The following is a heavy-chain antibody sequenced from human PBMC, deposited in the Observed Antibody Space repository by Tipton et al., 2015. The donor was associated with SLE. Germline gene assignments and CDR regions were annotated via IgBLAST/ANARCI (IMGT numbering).Heavy chain of an antibody. CDR1: DGSISDYY. J-gene: IGHJ4*02. CDR3: ARDETYRAIDY. D-gene: IGHD3-10*01. CDR2: IYASGST. V-gene: IGHV4-4*07. Sequence: GLVKPSETLSLTCTVSDGSISDYYWTWIRQPAGEGLEWIGRIYASGSTNYNPTLRSRAAMSVDTSKNKFSLNLSSVTAADTAVYYCARDETYRAIDYWGQGTLVTVSS.